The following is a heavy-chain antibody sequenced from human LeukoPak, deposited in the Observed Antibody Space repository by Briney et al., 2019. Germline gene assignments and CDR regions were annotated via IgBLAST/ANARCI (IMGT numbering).Heavy chain of an antibody. Sequence: PGGSLRLSCAASGFTFSSYGMRWVRQAPGKGLEWVAFIRYDGSNKYYAGSVKGRFTISRDNSKNTLYLQMNSLRAEDTAVYYCARHLMDVWGKGTTVTVSS. CDR1: GFTFSSYG. CDR3: ARHLMDV. J-gene: IGHJ6*03. V-gene: IGHV3-30*02. CDR2: IRYDGSNK.